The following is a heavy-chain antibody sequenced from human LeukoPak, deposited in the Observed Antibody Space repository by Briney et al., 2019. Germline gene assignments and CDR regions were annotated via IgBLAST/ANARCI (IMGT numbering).Heavy chain of an antibody. CDR1: GGSFSGYY. CDR3: ASRSTVTTGTYYMDV. V-gene: IGHV4-59*01. Sequence: SETLSLTCAVYGGSFSGYYWSWIRQPPGKGLEWIGYIYYSGSTNYNPSLKSRVTISVDTSKNQFSLKLSSVTAADTAVYYCASRSTVTTGTYYMDVWGKGTTVTVSS. D-gene: IGHD4-11*01. J-gene: IGHJ6*03. CDR2: IYYSGST.